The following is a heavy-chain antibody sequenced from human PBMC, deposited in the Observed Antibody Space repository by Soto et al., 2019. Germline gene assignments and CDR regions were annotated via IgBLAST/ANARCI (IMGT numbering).Heavy chain of an antibody. CDR1: GFSFSNYN. V-gene: IGHV3-30*03. CDR2: MTYDGATK. D-gene: IGHD3-10*01. CDR3: ATGSYFEN. Sequence: GGSLRLSCVASGFSFSNYNMYWVRQAPGKGLEGVAVMTYDGATKHHADSVRGRFTISRDNSKNTVYLQMDSLRPDDTAVYYCATGSYFENWGHGTLVTVSS. J-gene: IGHJ4*01.